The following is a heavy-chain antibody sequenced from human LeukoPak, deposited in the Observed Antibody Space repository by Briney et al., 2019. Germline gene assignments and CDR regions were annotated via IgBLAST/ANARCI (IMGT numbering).Heavy chain of an antibody. CDR2: IYYTGSP. CDR3: AYGGDAYRTGY. D-gene: IGHD5-24*01. Sequence: PSETLSLTCTVSGASITDYYWSWIRQPPAKGLEWIGYIYYTGSPNYNPSLKSRVTLSLDRSQNQFSLKLTSVTAADTAVYYCAYGGDAYRTGYWGQGTLVTVSS. J-gene: IGHJ4*02. CDR1: GASITDYY. V-gene: IGHV4-59*01.